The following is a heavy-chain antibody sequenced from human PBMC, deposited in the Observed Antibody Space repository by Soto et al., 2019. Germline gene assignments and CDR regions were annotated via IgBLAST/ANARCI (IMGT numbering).Heavy chain of an antibody. J-gene: IGHJ4*01. CDR3: VRDRDLYRDMVHADL. Sequence: GGSLRLSCAASGYTFSSYAMHWVRQAPGKGLEWVAVISYDGSNKYYADSVKGRFTISRDNSKNTLCLQMNSLRDEDTAVYFCVRDRDLYRDMVHADLWGQGTLVTVSS. CDR2: ISYDGSNK. CDR1: GYTFSSYA. D-gene: IGHD1-26*01. V-gene: IGHV3-30-3*01.